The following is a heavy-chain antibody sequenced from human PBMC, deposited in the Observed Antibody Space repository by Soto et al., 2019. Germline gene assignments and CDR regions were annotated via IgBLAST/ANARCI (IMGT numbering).Heavy chain of an antibody. D-gene: IGHD2-8*01. CDR1: GDSISSNNYY. V-gene: IGHV4-39*01. CDR2: IHYTGST. J-gene: IGHJ4*02. CDR3: ARHPGYAVPTVYATHYFNY. Sequence: QLQLQESGPGLVKPSETLSLTCSVSGDSISSNNYYCGWIRQPPGQGLEWIGSIHYTGSTHYNPSHKSRVTMSVDTSKSKFSLKLSSVTAADTAVYYCARHPGYAVPTVYATHYFNYWGQGILVTVST.